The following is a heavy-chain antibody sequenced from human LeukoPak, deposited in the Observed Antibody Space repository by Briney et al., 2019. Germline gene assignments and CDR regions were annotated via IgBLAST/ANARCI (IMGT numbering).Heavy chain of an antibody. J-gene: IGHJ5*02. V-gene: IGHV3-23*01. CDR2: INGSGAST. CDR1: GFTFSSYS. CDR3: AKKYNTGLDP. Sequence: GGSLRLSCAASGFTFSSYSMSWVRQAPGKGLEWVSDINGSGASTYYADSVKGRFTISRDNSKNTLYLQMNSLRAEDTAVYYCAKKYNTGLDPWGQGTLVTVSS. D-gene: IGHD1-14*01.